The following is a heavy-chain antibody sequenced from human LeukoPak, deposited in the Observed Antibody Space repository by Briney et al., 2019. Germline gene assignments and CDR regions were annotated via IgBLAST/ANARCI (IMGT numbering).Heavy chain of an antibody. V-gene: IGHV4-59*01. CDR2: IYYSGST. CDR1: GGSISSYY. Sequence: SETLSLTCTVSGGSISSYYWSWIRQPPGKGLEWIGYIYYSGSTNYNPSLKSRVTISVDTSKNQFSLRLSSVTAADTAVYYCALGGMATMFDYWGQGTLVTVSS. D-gene: IGHD5-24*01. CDR3: ALGGMATMFDY. J-gene: IGHJ4*02.